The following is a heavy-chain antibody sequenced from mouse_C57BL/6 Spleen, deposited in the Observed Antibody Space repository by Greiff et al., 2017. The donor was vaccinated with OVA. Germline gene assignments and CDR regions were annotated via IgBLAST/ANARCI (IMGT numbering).Heavy chain of an antibody. Sequence: VQLQQSGAELVKPGASVKLSCTASGFTIKDYYMHWVKQRTEQGLEWIGRIDHEDGDTKYVPKFQGKATITADTSSNTAYLQLSSLTSEDTAVYYGGITTVVAMDYWGQGTTLTVSS. D-gene: IGHD1-1*01. V-gene: IGHV14-2*01. J-gene: IGHJ2*01. CDR3: GITTVVAMDY. CDR1: GFTIKDYY. CDR2: IDHEDGDT.